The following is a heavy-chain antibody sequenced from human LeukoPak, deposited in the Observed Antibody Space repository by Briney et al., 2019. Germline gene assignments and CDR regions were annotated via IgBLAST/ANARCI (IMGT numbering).Heavy chain of an antibody. CDR3: ARVGYDYVWGSYRPAYYFDY. J-gene: IGHJ4*02. V-gene: IGHV4-61*02. CDR2: IYTSGST. CDR1: GGSISSGSYY. D-gene: IGHD3-16*02. Sequence: SQTLSLTCTVSGGSISSGSYYWSWIRQPAGKGLEWIGRIYTSGSTNYNPSLKSRVTISVATSKNQFSLKLSSVTAADTAVYYCARVGYDYVWGSYRPAYYFDYWGQGTLVTVSS.